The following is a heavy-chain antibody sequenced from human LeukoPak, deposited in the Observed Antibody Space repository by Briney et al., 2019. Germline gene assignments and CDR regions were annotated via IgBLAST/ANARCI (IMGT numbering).Heavy chain of an antibody. Sequence: SETLSLTCNVSGASMNRDNQFWSWIRQPPGKGLEWLGYITYTGSTNYNPSLKSRVTISIDTSKMQFSLRVNSVTAADTAVYYCATGSSGGLYYYYFMDVWGKGTTVTVSS. J-gene: IGHJ6*03. CDR1: GASMNRDNQF. CDR2: ITYTGST. CDR3: ATGSSGGLYYYYFMDV. V-gene: IGHV4-61*01. D-gene: IGHD2-15*01.